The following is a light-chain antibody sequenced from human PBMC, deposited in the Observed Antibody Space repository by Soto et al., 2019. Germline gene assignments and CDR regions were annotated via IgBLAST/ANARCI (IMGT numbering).Light chain of an antibody. J-gene: IGKJ4*02. CDR3: QQHHNGPRT. CDR2: RAS. V-gene: IGKV3-11*01. Sequence: EILLTQSPGTLSFSPGEVATLSCRASQSVRDNLAWYQQKPGQAPRLLIYRASIRATGIPARFSGSRSGTDFTLTISSLEPEDFAPYYCQQHHNGPRTFGEGTKVDIK. CDR1: QSVRDN.